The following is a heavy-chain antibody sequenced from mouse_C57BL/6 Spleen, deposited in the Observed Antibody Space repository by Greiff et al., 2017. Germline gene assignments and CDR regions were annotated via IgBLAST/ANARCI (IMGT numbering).Heavy chain of an antibody. D-gene: IGHD2-5*01. CDR2: ISGGGGNT. J-gene: IGHJ4*01. CDR3: ARIYYSNFYAMDY. V-gene: IGHV5-9*01. Sequence: EVQLVESGGGLVKPGGSLKLSCAASGFTFSSYTMSWVRRTPEKRLEWVATISGGGGNTYYPDSVKGRFTISRDNAKNTLYLQMSSLRSEDTALYYCARIYYSNFYAMDYWGQGTSVTVSS. CDR1: GFTFSSYT.